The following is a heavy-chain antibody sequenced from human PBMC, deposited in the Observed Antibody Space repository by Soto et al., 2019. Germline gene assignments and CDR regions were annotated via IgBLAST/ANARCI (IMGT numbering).Heavy chain of an antibody. V-gene: IGHV3-48*03. D-gene: IGHD2-21*01. CDR1: GFSFSDYE. Sequence: PGGSLRLSCEASGFSFSDYEMNWVRKLAGEGRKWVVYIARDGVTTCYADSVECRFVGCIDNGKNSLFLKMDRLTGDDTALYFCARDIPPADLDYWGQGALVTV. CDR3: ARDIPPADLDY. CDR2: IARDGVTT. J-gene: IGHJ4*02.